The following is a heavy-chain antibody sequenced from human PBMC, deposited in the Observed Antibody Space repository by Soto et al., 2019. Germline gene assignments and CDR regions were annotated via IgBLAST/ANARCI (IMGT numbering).Heavy chain of an antibody. V-gene: IGHV1-69*02. Sequence: QVQLVQSGAEVKKPGSSVKVSCKASGGTFSSYTINWVRQAPGQGLEWVGRIIPILGIAKNAQKFRGRVTITADKAKSTAYMELSGLRSEDTAVYYCAAEYGANSAWGQGTLVTVSS. CDR1: GGTFSSYT. CDR3: AAEYGANSA. D-gene: IGHD4-17*01. CDR2: IIPILGIA. J-gene: IGHJ4*02.